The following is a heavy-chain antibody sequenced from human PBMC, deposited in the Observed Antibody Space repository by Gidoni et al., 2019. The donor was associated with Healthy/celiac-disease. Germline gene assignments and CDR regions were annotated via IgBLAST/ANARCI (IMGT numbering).Heavy chain of an antibody. CDR1: GFTFSSYS. CDR2: ISSSSSTI. J-gene: IGHJ4*02. Sequence: EVQLVESGGGLVQPGGSLRLSCAASGFTFSSYSMNWVRQAPGKGLEWVSYISSSSSTIYYADSVKGRFTISRDNAKNSLYLQMNSLRAEDTAVYYCARDFGFSGYDSAFDYWGQGTLVTVSS. V-gene: IGHV3-48*01. CDR3: ARDFGFSGYDSAFDY. D-gene: IGHD5-12*01.